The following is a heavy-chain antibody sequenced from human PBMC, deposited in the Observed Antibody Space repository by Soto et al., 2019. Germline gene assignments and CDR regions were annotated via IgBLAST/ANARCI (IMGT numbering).Heavy chain of an antibody. J-gene: IGHJ6*03. V-gene: IGHV4-59*08. CDR1: GGSISSYY. CDR3: AGEVRPPFRTYAGSNYYYYMDV. D-gene: IGHD2-2*01. CDR2: IYYSGST. Sequence: SETLSLTCTVSGGSISSYYWSWIRQPPGKGLEWIGYIYYSGSTNYNPSLKSRVAISVDTSKNHIYLQLSSVTAADAAVNYCAGEVRPPFRTYAGSNYYYYMDVWGKGTTVTVSS.